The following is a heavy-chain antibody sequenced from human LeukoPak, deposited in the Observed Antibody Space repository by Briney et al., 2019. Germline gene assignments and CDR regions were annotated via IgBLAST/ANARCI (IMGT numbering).Heavy chain of an antibody. J-gene: IGHJ6*04. V-gene: IGHV3-74*01. CDR2: IGNDGSGV. CDR1: GFTFSDYW. CDR3: SRALSDRMDV. Sequence: PGGSLRLSCAASGFTFSDYWMHWVRQAPGKGLVWVSVIGNDGSGVGYADSVKGRFTVSRDNAKNMVYLQMNSLRVEDTAVYYCSRALSDRMDVGGEGTRVTVSS.